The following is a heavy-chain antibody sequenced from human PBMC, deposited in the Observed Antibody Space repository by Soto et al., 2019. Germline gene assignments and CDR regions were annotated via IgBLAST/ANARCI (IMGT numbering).Heavy chain of an antibody. Sequence: GSLRLSCAASGFTFSNAWMSWVRQAPGKGLEWVGRIKSKTDGGTTDYAAPVKGRFTISRDDSKNTLYLQMNSLKTEDTAVYYCTTDSEYRTPHSGGWIDYWGQGTLVTVSS. D-gene: IGHD1-26*01. CDR2: IKSKTDGGTT. CDR3: TTDSEYRTPHSGGWIDY. J-gene: IGHJ4*02. V-gene: IGHV3-15*01. CDR1: GFTFSNAW.